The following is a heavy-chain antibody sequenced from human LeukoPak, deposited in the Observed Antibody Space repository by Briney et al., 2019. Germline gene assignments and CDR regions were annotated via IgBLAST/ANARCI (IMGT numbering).Heavy chain of an antibody. Sequence: PSETLSLTCTVSGGSISSYYWSWIRQPAGKGLEWIGRIYTSGSTNYNPSLKSRVTMSVDTSKNQLSLKLSSVTAADTAVYYCARGVSNWNDKYYFDYWGQGTLVTVSS. D-gene: IGHD1-20*01. J-gene: IGHJ4*02. CDR3: ARGVSNWNDKYYFDY. CDR1: GGSISSYY. CDR2: IYTSGST. V-gene: IGHV4-4*07.